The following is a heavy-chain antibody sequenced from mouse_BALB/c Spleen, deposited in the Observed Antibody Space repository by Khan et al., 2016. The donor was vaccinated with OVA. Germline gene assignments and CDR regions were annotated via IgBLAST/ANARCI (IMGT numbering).Heavy chain of an antibody. V-gene: IGHV3-5*02. CDR2: IYYSGTV. CDR3: ARDIGSLYWYFDV. J-gene: IGHJ1*01. D-gene: IGHD1-1*01. CDR1: GISITSGNYR. Sequence: EVQLQESGPGLVKPSQTVSLTCTVTGISITSGNYRWSWLRQFPGNKLEWIGNIYYSGTVTYNPSLTSRTTITRDTSKNQFFLEMNSFAAKDTATYYCARDIGSLYWYFDVWGAGTTVTVSS.